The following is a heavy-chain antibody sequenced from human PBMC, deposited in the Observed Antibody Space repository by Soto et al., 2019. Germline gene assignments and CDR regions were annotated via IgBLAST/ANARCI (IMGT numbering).Heavy chain of an antibody. V-gene: IGHV4-34*02. D-gene: IGHD6-19*01. CDR1: GGSFSGYY. CDR3: AAAVARGWFDP. CDR2: INHSGST. Sequence: QVQLQQWGAGLLKPSETLSLTCAIYGGSFSGYYWSWIRQPPGKGLEWIGEINHSGSTNYSPSLKGRVAMSVDTSKNQFSLKLSSVTAADMAVYYCAAAVARGWFDPWGQGTLVTVSA. J-gene: IGHJ5*02.